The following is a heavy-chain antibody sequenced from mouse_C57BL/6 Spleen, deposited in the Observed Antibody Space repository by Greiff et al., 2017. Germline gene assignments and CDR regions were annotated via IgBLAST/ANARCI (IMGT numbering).Heavy chain of an antibody. D-gene: IGHD3-2*02. CDR3: ARTAQATAMDD. CDR1: GYAFSSSW. J-gene: IGHJ4*01. CDR2: IYPGDGDT. V-gene: IGHV1-82*01. Sequence: VQLQQSGPELVKPGASVKISCKASGYAFSSSWMNWVKQRPGKGLEWIGRIYPGDGDTNYNGKFKGKATLTADKSSSTAYMQLSSLTSEDSAVYFCARTAQATAMDDWGQGTSVTVSS.